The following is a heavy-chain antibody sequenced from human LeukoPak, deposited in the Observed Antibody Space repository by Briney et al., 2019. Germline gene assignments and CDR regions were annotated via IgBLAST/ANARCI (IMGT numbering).Heavy chain of an antibody. D-gene: IGHD6-13*01. J-gene: IGHJ4*02. CDR1: GFTVSSNY. CDR3: ARAKGSSSWYHY. CDR2: IYSGGST. V-gene: IGHV3-66*01. Sequence: GGSLRLSCAASGFTVSSNYMSWVRQAPGKGLEWVSVIYSGGSTYYADSVKGRFTISRDNSKNTLYLQINSLRAEDTAVYYCARAKGSSSWYHYWGQGTLVTVSS.